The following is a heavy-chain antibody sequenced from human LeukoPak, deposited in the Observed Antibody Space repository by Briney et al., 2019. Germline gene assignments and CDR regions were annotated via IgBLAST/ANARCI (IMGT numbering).Heavy chain of an antibody. V-gene: IGHV1-69*04. D-gene: IGHD3-10*01. J-gene: IGHJ4*02. CDR3: ARTLLWFGVEPYCFDY. CDR2: IIPILGIA. CDR1: GGTFSSYA. Sequence: GASVKVSCKASGGTFSSYAISWVRQAPGQGLEWMGRIIPILGIANYAQKFQGRVTITADKSTSTAYMELSSLRSEDTAVYYCARTLLWFGVEPYCFDYWGQGTLVTVSS.